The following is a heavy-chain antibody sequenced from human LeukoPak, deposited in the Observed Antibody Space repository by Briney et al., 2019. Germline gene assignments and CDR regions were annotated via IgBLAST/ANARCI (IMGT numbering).Heavy chain of an antibody. CDR1: GFPFSSYG. V-gene: IGHV3-30*02. Sequence: GGSLRLSCAASGFPFSSYGMHWVRQAPGKGLEWVAFIRYDGSNKYYADSVKGRFTISRDNSKNTLYLQMNSLRAEDTAVYYCAKVGFPSGYYYYYMDVWGKGTTVTISS. CDR3: AKVGFPSGYYYYYMDV. J-gene: IGHJ6*03. CDR2: IRYDGSNK. D-gene: IGHD3-10*01.